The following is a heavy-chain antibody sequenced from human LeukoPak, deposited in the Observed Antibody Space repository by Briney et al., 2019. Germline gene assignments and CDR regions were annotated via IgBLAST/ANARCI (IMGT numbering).Heavy chain of an antibody. CDR3: ARVGSSSWRNAFDY. CDR2: IYSGGST. Sequence: GGSLRLSCAASGFTVSSNYMSWVRQAPGKGLEWVSVIYSGGSTYYADSVKGRFTISRDNSKNTLYLQMNSLRAEDTAVYYCARVGSSSWRNAFDYWGQGTLVTVSS. J-gene: IGHJ4*02. D-gene: IGHD6-13*01. CDR1: GFTVSSNY. V-gene: IGHV3-53*01.